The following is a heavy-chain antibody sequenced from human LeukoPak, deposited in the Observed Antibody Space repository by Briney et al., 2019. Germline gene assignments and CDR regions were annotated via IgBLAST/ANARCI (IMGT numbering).Heavy chain of an antibody. CDR3: AKDSYDYVWGSYRDY. CDR2: ISGSGGST. V-gene: IGHV3-23*01. Sequence: GGSLRLSCAASGFTFSSYAMSWVRQAPGKGLEWVSAISGSGGSTYYADSVKGRFTISRDNSKNTLYLQMNSLRAEDTAVYYCAKDSYDYVWGSYRDYRGQGTLVTVSS. D-gene: IGHD3-16*02. CDR1: GFTFSSYA. J-gene: IGHJ4*02.